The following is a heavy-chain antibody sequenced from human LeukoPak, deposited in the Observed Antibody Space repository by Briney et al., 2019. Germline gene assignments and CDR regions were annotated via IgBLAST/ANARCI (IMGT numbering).Heavy chain of an antibody. CDR3: ARVPKSPGYSRGWTFDY. CDR1: GGSFSGYY. V-gene: IGHV4-34*01. D-gene: IGHD6-19*01. CDR2: INHSGST. J-gene: IGHJ4*02. Sequence: SETLSLTCAVYGGSFSGYYWSWIRQPPGKGLEWIGEINHSGSTNYNPSLKSRFTISVDTSKNQFSLRLSSVTAADTAVYYCARVPKSPGYSRGWTFDYWGQGTLVTVSS.